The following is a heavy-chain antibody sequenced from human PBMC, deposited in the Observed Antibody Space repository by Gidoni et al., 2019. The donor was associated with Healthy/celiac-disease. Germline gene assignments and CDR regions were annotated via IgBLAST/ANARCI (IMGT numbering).Heavy chain of an antibody. V-gene: IGHV3-21*01. CDR2: ISSSSSYI. CDR3: ARALVVPAAIIDY. J-gene: IGHJ4*02. Sequence: EVQLVESGGGLVKPGGSLSRSCAASGFTFSSYSMNWVRQAPGKGLEWVSSISSSSSYIYYADSVKGRFTISRDNAKNSLYLQMNSLRAEDTAVYYCARALVVPAAIIDYWGQGTLVTVSS. CDR1: GFTFSSYS. D-gene: IGHD2-2*02.